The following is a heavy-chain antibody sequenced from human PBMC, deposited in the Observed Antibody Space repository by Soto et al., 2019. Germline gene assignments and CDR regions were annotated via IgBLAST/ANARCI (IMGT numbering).Heavy chain of an antibody. Sequence: EVQLVQSGAEVKKPGESLKISCKGSGYSFTSYWIGWVRQVPGKGLEWMGIIYPGDSDTRYSPSFQGQVTISADKSIRTAYLQWSSPKASDTAMYYWERTSAAGKYYYGMDVWGQGTTVTVSS. D-gene: IGHD6-13*01. V-gene: IGHV5-51*01. CDR3: ERTSAAGKYYYGMDV. J-gene: IGHJ6*02. CDR1: GYSFTSYW. CDR2: IYPGDSDT.